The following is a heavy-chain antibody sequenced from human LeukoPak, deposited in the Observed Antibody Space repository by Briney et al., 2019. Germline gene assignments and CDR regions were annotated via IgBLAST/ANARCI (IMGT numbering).Heavy chain of an antibody. CDR1: GYTFTSYG. CDR2: ISAYNGNT. CDR3: ARETRNDDGTWFDP. V-gene: IGHV1-18*01. J-gene: IGHJ5*02. D-gene: IGHD1-1*01. Sequence: RASVKVSCKASGYTFTSYGISWVRQAPGQGLEWMGWISAYNGNTNYAQKLQGRVTMTTDTSTSTAYMELRSLRSDDTAVYYCARETRNDDGTWFDPWGQGTLVTVSS.